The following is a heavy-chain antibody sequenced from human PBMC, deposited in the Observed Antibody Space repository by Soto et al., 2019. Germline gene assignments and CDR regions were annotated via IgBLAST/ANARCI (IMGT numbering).Heavy chain of an antibody. Sequence: QMQLVQSGPEVKKPGTSVKVSCKASGFTFTSSAVQWVRQARGQRLEWIGWIVVGSGNTNYAQKFQERVTITRDMSTSTAYMELSSLRSEDTAVYYCAADRSSGYYPYYYYYGMDVWGQVTTVTVSS. CDR2: IVVGSGNT. CDR3: AADRSSGYYPYYYYYGMDV. CDR1: GFTFTSSA. J-gene: IGHJ6*02. V-gene: IGHV1-58*01. D-gene: IGHD3-22*01.